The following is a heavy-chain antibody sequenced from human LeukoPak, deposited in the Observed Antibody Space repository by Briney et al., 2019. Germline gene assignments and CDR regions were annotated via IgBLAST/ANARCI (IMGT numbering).Heavy chain of an antibody. Sequence: GGTLRLSCAASGFTFSSYGMSWVRQAPGKGLEWVSTISGSGGSTYYADSVKGRFTISRDNAKNSLYLQMNSLRAEGTAVYYCAREHPGSYYGDYWGQGTLVTVSS. V-gene: IGHV3-23*01. CDR2: ISGSGGST. CDR1: GFTFSSYG. D-gene: IGHD3-10*01. CDR3: AREHPGSYYGDY. J-gene: IGHJ4*02.